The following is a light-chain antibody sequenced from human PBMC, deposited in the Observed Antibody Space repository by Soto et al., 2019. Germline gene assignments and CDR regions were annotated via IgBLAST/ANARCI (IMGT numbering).Light chain of an antibody. CDR2: AVS. CDR1: QTTIRY. CDR3: QQSDRVPLT. Sequence: DIQMTQSPSSLSASVGDRVTITCRASQTTIRYLNWYQQRPGKAPKLLIYAVSSLKSGVSSRFSGSGSGTDFTLTISSLQPEDFATYYCQQSDRVPLTFGQGTKVEIK. J-gene: IGKJ1*01. V-gene: IGKV1-39*01.